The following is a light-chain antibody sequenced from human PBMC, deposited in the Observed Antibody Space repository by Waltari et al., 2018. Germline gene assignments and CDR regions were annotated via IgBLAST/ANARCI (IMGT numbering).Light chain of an antibody. V-gene: IGKV3-20*01. J-gene: IGKJ1*01. CDR2: GAS. CDR1: QSVGRS. Sequence: EIVLTQSPGTLSLSPGERATLSCSASQSVGRSLAWYQQKPGQAPRLLIYGASIRATGIPERFSGGGSGTDFSLTISRLEPEDFAAYHCQHYVRLPVTFGQGTKVEIK. CDR3: QHYVRLPVT.